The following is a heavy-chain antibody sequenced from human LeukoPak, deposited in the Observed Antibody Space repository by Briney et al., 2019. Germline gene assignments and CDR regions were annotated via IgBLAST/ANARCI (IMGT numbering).Heavy chain of an antibody. CDR1: GYTFTSCA. CDR3: ARGMVRGVADY. D-gene: IGHD3-10*01. J-gene: IGHJ4*02. CDR2: INAGNGNT. V-gene: IGHV1-3*01. Sequence: ASVKVSCKASGYTFTSCAMHWVRQAPGQRLEWMGWINAGNGNTKYSQKFQGRVTITRDTSASTAYMELSSLRSEDTAVYYCARGMVRGVADYWGQGTLVTVSS.